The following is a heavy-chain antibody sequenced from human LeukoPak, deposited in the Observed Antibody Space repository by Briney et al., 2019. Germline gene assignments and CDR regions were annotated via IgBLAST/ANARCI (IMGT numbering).Heavy chain of an antibody. CDR1: GFTFSTYS. Sequence: GGSLRLSCAASGFTFSTYSMNWVRQAPRKGLEWISYISSSNSTIYYADSVKGRFTISRDNAKNSLYLQMNSLRAEDTAVYYCASPFDYWGQGTLVTVSS. CDR2: ISSSNSTI. J-gene: IGHJ4*02. CDR3: ASPFDY. V-gene: IGHV3-48*01.